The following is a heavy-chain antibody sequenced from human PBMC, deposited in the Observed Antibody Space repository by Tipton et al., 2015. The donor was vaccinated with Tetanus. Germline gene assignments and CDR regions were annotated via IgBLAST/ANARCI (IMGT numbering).Heavy chain of an antibody. V-gene: IGHV3-9*01. CDR2: ITWNGDAI. Sequence: SLRLSCAASGFTFHDYTMHWVRQTPGKGLEWVSGITWNGDAIDYATSVKGRFSISRDNAKSSLYLQMNSLRPEDTAVYYCAKSEELTRHYFDYWGQGAAVTVSS. CDR3: AKSEELTRHYFDY. J-gene: IGHJ4*02. CDR1: GFTFHDYT. D-gene: IGHD1-7*01.